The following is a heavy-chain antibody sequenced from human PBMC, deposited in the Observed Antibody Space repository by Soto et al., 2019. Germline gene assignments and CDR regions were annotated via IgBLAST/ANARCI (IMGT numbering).Heavy chain of an antibody. V-gene: IGHV1-18*01. CDR2: ISAYNGNT. J-gene: IGHJ4*02. CDR3: ARESHYDSTADFDY. D-gene: IGHD3-22*01. Sequence: ASVKVSCKASGYTFTSYGISWVRQAPGQGLEWMGWISAYNGNTNYAQKLQGRVTMTTDTSTSTAYMELRSLRSDDTAVCYCARESHYDSTADFDYWGQGTLVTV. CDR1: GYTFTSYG.